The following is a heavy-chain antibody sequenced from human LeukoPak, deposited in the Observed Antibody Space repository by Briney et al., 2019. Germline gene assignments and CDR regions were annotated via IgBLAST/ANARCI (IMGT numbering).Heavy chain of an antibody. J-gene: IGHJ4*02. CDR3: ARRAYSSGWYPLDY. V-gene: IGHV4-39*01. Sequence: PSETLSLTCTVSGGSISSSSYYWGWIRQPPGRGLEWIGSIYYSGNTYYNPSLKSRVTISVDTSKNQFSLKLSSVTAADTAVYYCARRAYSSGWYPLDYWGQGTLVTVSS. D-gene: IGHD6-19*01. CDR1: GGSISSSSYY. CDR2: IYYSGNT.